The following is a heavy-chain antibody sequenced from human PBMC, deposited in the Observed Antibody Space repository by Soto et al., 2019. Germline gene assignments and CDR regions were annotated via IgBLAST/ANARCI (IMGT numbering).Heavy chain of an antibody. J-gene: IGHJ6*02. D-gene: IGHD6-19*01. CDR3: ARRIGLSYSSGWYYYGMDV. V-gene: IGHV5-51*01. CDR1: GYSFTSYW. CDR2: IYPGDSDT. Sequence: PWESLKISCKGSGYSFTSYWIGWVRQMPGKGLEWMGIIYPGDSDTRYSPSFQGQVTISADKSISTAYLQWSSLKASDTAMYYCARRIGLSYSSGWYYYGMDVWGQGTTVTVSS.